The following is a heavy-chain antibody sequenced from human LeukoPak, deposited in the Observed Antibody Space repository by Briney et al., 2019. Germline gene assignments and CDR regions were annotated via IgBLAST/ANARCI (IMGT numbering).Heavy chain of an antibody. D-gene: IGHD3-10*01. J-gene: IGHJ6*03. Sequence: GGTLRLSCAASGFTFTSYSMSWVRQAPGKGLEWVSVISANGGDTFYADSVKGRFTISRDNYKNTLYLQMNSLRAEDTAVYYCASTPRGYYYYYYYMDVWGKGTTVTISS. V-gene: IGHV3-23*01. CDR1: GFTFTSYS. CDR3: ASTPRGYYYYYYYMDV. CDR2: ISANGGDT.